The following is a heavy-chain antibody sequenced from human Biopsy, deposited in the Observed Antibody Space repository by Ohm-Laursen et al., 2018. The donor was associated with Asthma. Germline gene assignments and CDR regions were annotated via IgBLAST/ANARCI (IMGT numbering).Heavy chain of an antibody. CDR2: IKHDGSEK. V-gene: IGHV3-7*01. CDR1: GFTFGDYW. Sequence: SLRLSCAASGFTFGDYWMSWVREVPGKGREWVANIKHDGSEKNHVDSLKGRFSISRDNAKNSLYLQMNSLRAEDTAVYYCARTFHFWSPYHAEHYQLWGQGTLVTVSS. J-gene: IGHJ1*01. CDR3: ARTFHFWSPYHAEHYQL. D-gene: IGHD3-3*02.